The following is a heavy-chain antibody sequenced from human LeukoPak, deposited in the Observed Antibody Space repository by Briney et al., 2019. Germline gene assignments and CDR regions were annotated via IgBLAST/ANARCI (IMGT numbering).Heavy chain of an antibody. CDR3: ARSRGTQGQLIDY. D-gene: IGHD6-13*01. CDR2: IYTSGST. V-gene: IGHV4-4*07. Sequence: SETLSLTCTVSGGSISSYYWSWIRQPAGKGLEWIGRIYTSGSTNYNPPLKSRVTMSVDTTKSQFSLKLSSVTAADTAVYYSARSRGTQGQLIDYWGQGTLVTVSS. J-gene: IGHJ4*02. CDR1: GGSISSYY.